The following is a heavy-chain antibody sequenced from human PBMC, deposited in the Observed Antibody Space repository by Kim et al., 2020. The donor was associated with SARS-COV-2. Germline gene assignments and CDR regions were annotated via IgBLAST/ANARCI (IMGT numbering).Heavy chain of an antibody. D-gene: IGHD3-22*01. J-gene: IGHJ4*01. Sequence: SVKGRFTISRDNSKNTLYLQMNSLRAEDTAVYYCAKTADYSDSSGYFRYWGHGTLVTVSS. CDR3: AKTADYSDSSGYFRY. V-gene: IGHV3-23*01.